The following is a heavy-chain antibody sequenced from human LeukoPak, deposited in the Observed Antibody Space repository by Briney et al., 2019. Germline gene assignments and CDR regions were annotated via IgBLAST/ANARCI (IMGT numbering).Heavy chain of an antibody. CDR3: ARGRGVVVITTGFDY. V-gene: IGHV3-23*01. CDR1: KFTFNNYA. J-gene: IGHJ4*02. D-gene: IGHD3-22*01. Sequence: GGSLRLSCLASKFTFNNYAMTWVRQAPGKGLEWVSSISGSGDNMDYADSVKGRFTISRDNAKNTLYLQMNSLRAEDTAVYYCARGRGVVVITTGFDYWGQGTLVTVSS. CDR2: ISGSGDNM.